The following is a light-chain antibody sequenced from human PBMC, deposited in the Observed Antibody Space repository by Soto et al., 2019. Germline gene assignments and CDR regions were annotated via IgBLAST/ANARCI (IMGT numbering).Light chain of an antibody. CDR3: LQYKNWPRT. J-gene: IGKJ1*01. V-gene: IGKV3-15*01. CDR2: GAS. CDR1: ERVSSN. Sequence: PGERATLSCRASERVSSNLVWYQQRPGQAPRLLISGASTRVTGTPARFSGSGSGTEFTLTISSLQSEDFAVYYCLQYKNWPRTFGQGTKVEIK.